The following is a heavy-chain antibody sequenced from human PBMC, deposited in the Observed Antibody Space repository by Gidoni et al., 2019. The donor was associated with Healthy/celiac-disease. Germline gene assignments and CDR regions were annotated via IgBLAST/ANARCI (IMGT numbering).Heavy chain of an antibody. Sequence: QVQRVESGGGVVQPGRYLRTSSAASGFTFSRYGMHWVRQAPRKGLELVAVIWYDGSNKYSADSVKGRFTISRDNSKNTLYLQMNSLRAEDTAVYYCARNPPGPTVVTPDYWGQGTLVTVSS. CDR3: ARNPPGPTVVTPDY. CDR1: GFTFSRYG. J-gene: IGHJ4*02. CDR2: IWYDGSNK. V-gene: IGHV3-33*01. D-gene: IGHD4-17*01.